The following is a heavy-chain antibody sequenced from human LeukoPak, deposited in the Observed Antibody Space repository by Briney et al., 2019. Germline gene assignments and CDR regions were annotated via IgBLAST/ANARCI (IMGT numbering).Heavy chain of an antibody. Sequence: SQPLSLTCTVSGGSISSGGYYWSWIRQQPGKGLEWFGYIYYSGSTYYNPSLTSRVTISVDTSKNQFSLKLSSVTAADTAVYYCARGGFDAMDVWGKGTTVTVSS. D-gene: IGHD3-3*01. CDR1: GGSISSGGYY. J-gene: IGHJ6*04. CDR2: IYYSGST. V-gene: IGHV4-31*03. CDR3: ARGGFDAMDV.